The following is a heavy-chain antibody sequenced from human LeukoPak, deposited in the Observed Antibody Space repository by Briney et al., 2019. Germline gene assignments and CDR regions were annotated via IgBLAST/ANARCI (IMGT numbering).Heavy chain of an antibody. D-gene: IGHD5-12*01. V-gene: IGHV1-69*13. CDR1: GGTFSSYA. CDR3: ASRYSGYDGLDY. J-gene: IGHJ4*02. Sequence: SVKVSCKASGGTFSSYAISWVRQAPGQGLEWMGGIIPIFGTANYAQKFQGRVTITADESTSTAYMELSSLRSEDTAVYYCASRYSGYDGLDYWGQGTLVTVSS. CDR2: IIPIFGTA.